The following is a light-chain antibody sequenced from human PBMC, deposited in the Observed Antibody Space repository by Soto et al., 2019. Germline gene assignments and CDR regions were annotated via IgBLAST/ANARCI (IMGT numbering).Light chain of an antibody. Sequence: QSVLTQPPSVSGAPGQRVTISCTGSSTYIGAGYDVHWYQQLPGAAPKLLIYGNTNRPSGVPDRFSGSKSGTSASLAITGLQAEDEADYYCQSHDSSLSGVVFGGGTKLTVL. CDR2: GNT. CDR1: STYIGAGYD. J-gene: IGLJ2*01. CDR3: QSHDSSLSGVV. V-gene: IGLV1-40*01.